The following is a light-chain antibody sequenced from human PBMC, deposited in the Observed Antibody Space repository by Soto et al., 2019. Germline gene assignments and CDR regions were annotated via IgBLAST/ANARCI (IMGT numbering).Light chain of an antibody. CDR1: QDIRKD. V-gene: IGKV1-39*01. CDR3: QQSYSTPA. J-gene: IGKJ3*01. Sequence: IQMTQSPSSLSASVGDRVTITCRASQDIRKDLAWYQQKPGKAPQILIYGASTLQTGVASGFSGSGSTTDFTLTISSLQPEDFATYYCQQSYSTPAFGPETLVDIK. CDR2: GAS.